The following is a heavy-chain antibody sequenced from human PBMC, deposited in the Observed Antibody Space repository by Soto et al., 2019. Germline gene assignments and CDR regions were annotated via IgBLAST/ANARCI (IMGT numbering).Heavy chain of an antibody. D-gene: IGHD3-3*01. Sequence: PGESLKISCQGSGYRFTDYWIGWVRQKPAKGLEWMGIIYPGDSDITYSPSFQGQVTISVDRSINTAYLQWSSLKASDTAMYFCVRHSDASMGRRAPFGYWGQGTLVTVSS. CDR1: GYRFTDYW. V-gene: IGHV5-51*01. CDR3: VRHSDASMGRRAPFGY. J-gene: IGHJ4*02. CDR2: IYPGDSDI.